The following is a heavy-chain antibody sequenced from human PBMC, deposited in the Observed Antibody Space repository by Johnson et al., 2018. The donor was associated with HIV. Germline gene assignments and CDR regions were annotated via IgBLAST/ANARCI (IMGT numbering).Heavy chain of an antibody. D-gene: IGHD6-6*01. J-gene: IGHJ3*02. V-gene: IGHV3-20*04. Sequence: VQLVESGGGLVQPGGSLRLSCAASGFTFDDYGMSWVRQAPGKGLEWVSGINWNGGSTGYADSVKGRFTISRDNAKNFLYLQMNSLRAEDTAVYYCAKDGSSSARGAFDIWGQGTMVTVSS. CDR1: GFTFDDYG. CDR2: INWNGGST. CDR3: AKDGSSSARGAFDI.